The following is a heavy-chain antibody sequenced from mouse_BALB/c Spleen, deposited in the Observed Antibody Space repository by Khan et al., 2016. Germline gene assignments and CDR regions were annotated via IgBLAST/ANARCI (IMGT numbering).Heavy chain of an antibody. Sequence: QVQLQQSGTELPRPGASVKLSCKASGYTFTDYYLHWVMQRTGQGLEWIGEIFPGSGSTYYNEKFTGKASLTADTSSSTAYMHLSSLTSEDSAVYFCARSYYGYFAMDYWGHGASVTVSS. CDR2: IFPGSGST. D-gene: IGHD1-2*01. V-gene: IGHV1-77*01. J-gene: IGHJ4*01. CDR3: ARSYYGYFAMDY. CDR1: GYTFTDYY.